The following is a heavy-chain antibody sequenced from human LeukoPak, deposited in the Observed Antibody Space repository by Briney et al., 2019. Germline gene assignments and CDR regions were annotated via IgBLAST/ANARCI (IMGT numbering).Heavy chain of an antibody. CDR2: IIHGGST. J-gene: IGHJ4*02. D-gene: IGHD2-2*02. V-gene: IGHV4-34*01. CDR1: GGSLSGYY. Sequence: SETLSLTCAVYGGSLSGYYWGWIRQPPGKGLGWIGEIIHGGSTNYNPSLKSGVPIPVDTSKNQFSLKLSSVTAAHTAVYYCARGRTIQSFDYWGQGTLVTASS. CDR3: ARGRTIQSFDY.